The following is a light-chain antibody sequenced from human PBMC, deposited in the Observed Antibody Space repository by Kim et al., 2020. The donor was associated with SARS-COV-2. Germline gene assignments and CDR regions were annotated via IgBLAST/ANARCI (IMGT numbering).Light chain of an antibody. CDR2: LNSDGSR. Sequence: ATVKHDCSLSSGHSSYSIGWQQEQPEKGVRYLMKLNSDGSRRKGDGIPDRVSGASSGAAGYLTISSLQSEDEADYYCQTWGSGIQVFGGGTQLTVL. V-gene: IGLV4-69*01. CDR1: SGHSSYS. J-gene: IGLJ2*01. CDR3: QTWGSGIQV.